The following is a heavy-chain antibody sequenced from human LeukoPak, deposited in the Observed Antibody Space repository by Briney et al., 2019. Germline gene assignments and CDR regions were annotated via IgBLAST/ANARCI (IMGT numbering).Heavy chain of an antibody. CDR3: VRTSGYLAY. D-gene: IGHD3-22*01. CDR1: GITFSSYG. Sequence: GGSLSLSCAASGITFSSYGMGWGRQAPVKGLEWVSAITGGGDTTYYADSVKGRFTISRDNSKNTLFLQMNSLRADDTAVYYCVRTSGYLAYWGQGTLVTVSS. V-gene: IGHV3-23*01. CDR2: ITGGGDTT. J-gene: IGHJ4*02.